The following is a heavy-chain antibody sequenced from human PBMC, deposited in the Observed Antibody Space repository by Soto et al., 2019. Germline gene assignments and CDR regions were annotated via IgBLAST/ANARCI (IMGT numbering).Heavy chain of an antibody. J-gene: IGHJ4*02. CDR1: GSTFNNFA. V-gene: IGHV1-69*06. D-gene: IGHD1-26*01. CDR3: ARAIKRWEVNYYFDY. CDR2: IVVMSNAA. Sequence: QVVLLQSGAEVKEPGSSVRLSCQVSGSTFNNFAFSWVRQAPGQVPEWLGGIVVMSNAADYSQRFQDRVMITADTSTSTLYMEWGSLTLYDTAVYYCARAIKRWEVNYYFDYLGQGTLVTVSS.